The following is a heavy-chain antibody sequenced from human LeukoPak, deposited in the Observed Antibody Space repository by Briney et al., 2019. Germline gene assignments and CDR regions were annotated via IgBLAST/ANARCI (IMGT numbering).Heavy chain of an antibody. CDR1: GGSFSGYY. Sequence: PSETLSLTCAVYGGSFSGYYWSWIRQPPGKGLEWIGETNHSGSTNYNPSLKSRVTISVDTSKNQFSLKLSSVTAADTAVYYCARGHKRGWFDPWGQGTLVTVSS. CDR3: ARGHKRGWFDP. CDR2: TNHSGST. V-gene: IGHV4-34*01. J-gene: IGHJ5*02.